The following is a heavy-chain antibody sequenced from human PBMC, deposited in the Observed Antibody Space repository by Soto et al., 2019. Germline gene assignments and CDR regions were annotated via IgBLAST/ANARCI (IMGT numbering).Heavy chain of an antibody. V-gene: IGHV3-7*03. CDR3: ARDHLILPAHDFFYGSDV. Sequence: DVKLVESGGGLVQPGDSLRLSCEVSGFTFSMYSMSWVRQSPGKGLEWVAKIPQDGVDGYYADSVKGRFTISRDNGKNSLYLQLNNLRAEDTAVYYCARDHLILPAHDFFYGSDVWGRGATVTVSS. J-gene: IGHJ6*02. CDR2: IPQDGVDG. D-gene: IGHD2-21*02. CDR1: GFTFSMYS.